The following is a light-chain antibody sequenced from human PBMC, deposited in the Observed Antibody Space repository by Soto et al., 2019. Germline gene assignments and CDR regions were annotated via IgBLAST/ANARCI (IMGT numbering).Light chain of an antibody. CDR2: GAS. Sequence: EIVLTQSPGTLSLSPGERATLSCRASPSVSSTSLAWYQQRPGQAPRLLIFGASSRATDIPDRFSGGGSGADFTLTISRLEPEDVAEYYCQQYAYSPVTFGQGTKVEIK. V-gene: IGKV3-20*01. CDR1: PSVSSTS. CDR3: QQYAYSPVT. J-gene: IGKJ1*01.